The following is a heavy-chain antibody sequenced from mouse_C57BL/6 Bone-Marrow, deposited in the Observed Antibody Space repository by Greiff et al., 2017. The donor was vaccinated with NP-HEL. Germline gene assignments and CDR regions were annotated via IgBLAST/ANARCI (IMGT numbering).Heavy chain of an antibody. CDR1: GYTFTSYW. CDR3: ASLIYYGNYSWCAY. CDR2: IYPGSGST. V-gene: IGHV1-55*01. Sequence: QVQLQQPGAELVKPGASVKMSCKASGYTFTSYWITWVKQRPGQGLEWIGDIYPGSGSTNYTEKFKSKATLTVDTSSSTAYMQLSSLTSEDSAVYYCASLIYYGNYSWCAYWGQGTLVTVSA. J-gene: IGHJ3*01. D-gene: IGHD2-1*01.